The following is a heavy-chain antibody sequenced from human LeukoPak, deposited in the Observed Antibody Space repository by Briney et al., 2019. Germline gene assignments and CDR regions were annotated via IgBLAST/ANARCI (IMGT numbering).Heavy chain of an antibody. J-gene: IGHJ4*02. Sequence: ASVKVSCKTSGYSFTSYYMHWVRQAPGQGLEWMGWISPYNGNTRYAQKFQGRVAMTTDTSTTTAYMELRGLRFNDTAVYHCARAGPGSGWYFDYWGQGTLVTVSS. V-gene: IGHV1-18*04. CDR1: GYSFTSYY. CDR2: ISPYNGNT. CDR3: ARAGPGSGWYFDY. D-gene: IGHD6-19*01.